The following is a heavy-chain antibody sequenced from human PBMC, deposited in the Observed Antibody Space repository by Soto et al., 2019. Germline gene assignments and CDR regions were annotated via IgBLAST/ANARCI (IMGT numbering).Heavy chain of an antibody. J-gene: IGHJ4*01. V-gene: IGHV4-4*07. CDR2: IYSSGST. CDR1: GDSITNNY. Sequence: LSLTCTVSGDSITNNYWSWIRQPAGKGLEWIGRIYSSGSTNYNPSLKSRVTMSVDKSKNKFSLKLSSVTAADTAVYYCARDGGSYYLGPYWGRGTLVTVSS. D-gene: IGHD1-26*01. CDR3: ARDGGSYYLGPY.